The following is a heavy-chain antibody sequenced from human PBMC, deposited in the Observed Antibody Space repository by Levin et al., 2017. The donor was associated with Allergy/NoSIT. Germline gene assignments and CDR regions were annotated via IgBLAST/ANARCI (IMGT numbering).Heavy chain of an antibody. CDR1: GGSISSGGYS. J-gene: IGHJ4*02. Sequence: SETLSLTCAVSGGSISSGGYSWSWIRQPPGKGLEGIGKTYLSGGTNYNPPPKSRVTLSVDRSKNQFSLNLSSVTAADTAVYYCARVAGYSYGYYFDYWGQGTLVTVSS. CDR3: ARVAGYSYGYYFDY. CDR2: TYLSGGT. V-gene: IGHV4-30-2*01. D-gene: IGHD5-18*01.